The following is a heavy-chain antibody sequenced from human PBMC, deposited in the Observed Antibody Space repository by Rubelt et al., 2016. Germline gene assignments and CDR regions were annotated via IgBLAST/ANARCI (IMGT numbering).Heavy chain of an antibody. CDR3: ARELVYYNLWSGYRY. J-gene: IGHJ4*02. CDR1: GYTFTSYY. CDR2: ISAYNGHT. D-gene: IGHD3-3*01. V-gene: IGHV1-18*04. Sequence: QVQLVQSGAEVKKPGASVKVSCKASGYTFTSYYMHWVRQAPGQGLEWMGWISAYNGHTNYAQKFQGEVTMTTEASTGRAYMELRSLGSDDTAVYYCARELVYYNLWSGYRYWGQGTLVTVSP.